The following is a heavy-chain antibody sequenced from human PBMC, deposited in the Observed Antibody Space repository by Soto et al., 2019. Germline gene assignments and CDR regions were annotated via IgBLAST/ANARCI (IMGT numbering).Heavy chain of an antibody. CDR2: ISHDGTNK. V-gene: IGHV3-30*18. CDR3: AKDPQDRLRSDFDY. D-gene: IGHD2-2*01. J-gene: IGHJ4*02. CDR1: GFTFSSYG. Sequence: QVQLVESGGGVVQPGRSLRLSCAASGFTFSSYGMHWVRQAPGKGLEWVAVISHDGTNKYYSDSVKGRFTISRDDSKSTMYLQMNSLRTDDTAVYYCAKDPQDRLRSDFDYWGQGTLVTVSS.